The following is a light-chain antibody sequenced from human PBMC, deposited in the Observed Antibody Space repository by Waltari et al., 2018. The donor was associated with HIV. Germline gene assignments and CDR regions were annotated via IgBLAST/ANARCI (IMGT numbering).Light chain of an antibody. J-gene: IGLJ1*01. CDR3: AAWDDSLTVVYV. Sequence: QSVLTQPPSASGTPGQRVTIPCSGSSSNIGSNYVYWYQQLPGTAPKLLIYRNNPRPSRVPDRFSGSKSGTAASLAISGLRSEDEADYYCAAWDDSLTVVYVFGTGTKVTVL. CDR1: SSNIGSNY. CDR2: RNN. V-gene: IGLV1-47*01.